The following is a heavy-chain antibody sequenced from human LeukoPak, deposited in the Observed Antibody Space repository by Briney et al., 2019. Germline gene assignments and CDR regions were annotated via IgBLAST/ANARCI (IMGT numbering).Heavy chain of an antibody. CDR1: GGSISSSSYY. Sequence: SETLSLTCTVSGGSISSSSYYWGWIRQPPGKGLGWIGSIYYSGSTYYNPSLKSRVTISVDTSKNQFSLKLSSVTAADTAVYYCARLGGWYDYWGQGTLVTVSS. CDR2: IYYSGST. D-gene: IGHD6-19*01. J-gene: IGHJ4*02. CDR3: ARLGGWYDY. V-gene: IGHV4-39*01.